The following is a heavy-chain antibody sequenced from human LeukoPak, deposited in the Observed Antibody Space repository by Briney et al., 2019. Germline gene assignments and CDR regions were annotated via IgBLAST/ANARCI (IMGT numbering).Heavy chain of an antibody. J-gene: IGHJ5*02. D-gene: IGHD6-13*01. V-gene: IGHV4-39*07. Sequence: SETLSLTCTVSGGSISSSSYYWGWIHQPPGKGLEWIGSIYYSGSTYYNPSLKSRVTISVDTSKNQFSLKLSSVTAADTAVYYCAREVRIAAAGTNWFDPWGQGTLVTVSS. CDR3: AREVRIAAAGTNWFDP. CDR1: GGSISSSSYY. CDR2: IYYSGST.